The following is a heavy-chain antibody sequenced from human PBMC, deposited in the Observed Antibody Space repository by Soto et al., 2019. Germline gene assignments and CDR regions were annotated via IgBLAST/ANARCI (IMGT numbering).Heavy chain of an antibody. CDR1: GYTFTSYG. J-gene: IGHJ4*02. Sequence: ASVKVSCKASGYTFTSYGISWVRQAPGQGLEWMGWISAYNGNTNYAQKLQVRVTMTTDTSTSTAYMELRSLRSDDTAVYYCARDRRYMVRGVILPLYWGQGTLVTVSS. V-gene: IGHV1-18*01. CDR3: ARDRRYMVRGVILPLY. D-gene: IGHD3-10*01. CDR2: ISAYNGNT.